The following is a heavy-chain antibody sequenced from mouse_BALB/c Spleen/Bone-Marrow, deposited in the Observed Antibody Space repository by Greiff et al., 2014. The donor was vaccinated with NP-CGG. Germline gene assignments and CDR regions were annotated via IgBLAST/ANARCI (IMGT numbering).Heavy chain of an antibody. J-gene: IGHJ2*01. CDR2: INPGSGGT. CDR1: GYAFTNYL. Sequence: QVQLQQSGAELVRPGTSVKVSCKASGYAFTNYLIEWVKQRPGQGLEWIGVINPGSGGTNYNEKFKGKATLTADNSSNTAYMHLSSLTSDDSAVYFCARGGHGSYWGLGTTLTVSS. V-gene: IGHV1-54*03. D-gene: IGHD2-2*01. CDR3: ARGGHGSY.